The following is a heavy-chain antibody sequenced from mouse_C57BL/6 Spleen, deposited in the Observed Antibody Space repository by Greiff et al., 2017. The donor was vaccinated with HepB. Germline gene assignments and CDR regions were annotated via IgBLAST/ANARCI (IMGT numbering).Heavy chain of an antibody. CDR3: ARGGCYYGNYAGFAD. CDR1: AYTFPSFW. D-gene: IGHD2-1*01. CDR2: INPSNGGT. V-gene: IGHV1-53*01. Sequence: VQLQPSGTELVKPGASAKLFCKAFAYTFPSFWMHWVKLWPGQALERNGNINPSNGGTNYNEKFKSKATLTVDKSSSTADMQLSSLTSEDSAVYYCARGGCYYGNYAGFADWGEGTLDTVAA. J-gene: IGHJ3*01.